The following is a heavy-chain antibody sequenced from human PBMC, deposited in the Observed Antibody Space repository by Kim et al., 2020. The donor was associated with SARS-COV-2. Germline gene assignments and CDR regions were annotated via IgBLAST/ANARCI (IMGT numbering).Heavy chain of an antibody. Sequence: GGSLRLSCAASGFTFRNYAMSWVRQAPGKGLEWVSAISGSGGSTYYADSVKGRFTISRDNSKNTLYLQMNSLRAEDTAVYYCAKLQGIAAAGGLDYWGQGTLVTVSS. J-gene: IGHJ4*02. CDR3: AKLQGIAAAGGLDY. D-gene: IGHD6-13*01. V-gene: IGHV3-23*01. CDR2: ISGSGGST. CDR1: GFTFRNYA.